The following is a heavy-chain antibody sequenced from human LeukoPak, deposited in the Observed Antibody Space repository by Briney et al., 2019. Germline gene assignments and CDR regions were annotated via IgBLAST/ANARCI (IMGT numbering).Heavy chain of an antibody. V-gene: IGHV1-8*02. D-gene: IGHD3-3*01. J-gene: IGHJ6*02. Sequence: ASVKVSCKASGYTFTSYGISWVRQATGQGLEWMGWMNPNSGNTGYAQKFQGRVTMTRNTSISTAYMELSSLRSEDTAVYYCARGRDYDFWSGYYLDYYYYGMDVWGQGTTVTVSS. CDR1: GYTFTSYG. CDR2: MNPNSGNT. CDR3: ARGRDYDFWSGYYLDYYYYGMDV.